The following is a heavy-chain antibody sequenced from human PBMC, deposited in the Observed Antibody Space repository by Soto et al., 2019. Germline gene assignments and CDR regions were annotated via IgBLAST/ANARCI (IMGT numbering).Heavy chain of an antibody. CDR2: ISGSGGST. Sequence: EVQLLESGGGLVQPGGSLRLSCAASGFTFSSYAMSWVRQAPGKGLEWVSAISGSGGSTYYADSVKGRCTISRDNSKNTLYLQMNSLRAEDTAVYYCARTSYPVTRRQDYWGQGTLVTVSS. J-gene: IGHJ4*02. D-gene: IGHD4-17*01. V-gene: IGHV3-23*01. CDR3: ARTSYPVTRRQDY. CDR1: GFTFSSYA.